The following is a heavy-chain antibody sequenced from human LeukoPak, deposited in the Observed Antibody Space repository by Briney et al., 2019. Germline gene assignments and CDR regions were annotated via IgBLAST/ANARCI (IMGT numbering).Heavy chain of an antibody. V-gene: IGHV1-24*01. CDR3: AIRPGKSPYYFDY. D-gene: IGHD3-16*01. Sequence: GASVKVSCKVSVYILTELSMHWVRQAPGKGLEWMGGFDPEDGETIYAQKFQGRVTMTEDTSTDTAYMELSSLRSEDTAVYYCAIRPGKSPYYFDYWGQGTLVTVSS. J-gene: IGHJ4*02. CDR2: FDPEDGET. CDR1: VYILTELS.